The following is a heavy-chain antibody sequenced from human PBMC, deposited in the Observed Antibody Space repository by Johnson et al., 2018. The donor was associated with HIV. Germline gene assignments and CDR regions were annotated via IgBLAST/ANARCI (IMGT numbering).Heavy chain of an antibody. CDR1: GFTFSSYA. CDR3: TTERLQKVLRAFDI. CDR2: ISYAGSNK. V-gene: IGHV3-30*04. J-gene: IGHJ3*02. Sequence: QMLLVESGGGVVQPGRSLRLSCAASGFTFSSYAMHWVRQAPGKGLEWVAVISYAGSNKYYADSVKGTFTISRDNSKNMLYLQINRLKTEDTAVYYCTTERLQKVLRAFDIWGQGTMVTVSS. D-gene: IGHD3-16*01.